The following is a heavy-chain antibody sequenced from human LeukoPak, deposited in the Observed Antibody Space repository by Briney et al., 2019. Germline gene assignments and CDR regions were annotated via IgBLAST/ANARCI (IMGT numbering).Heavy chain of an antibody. D-gene: IGHD2-2*01. CDR1: GFPFSSYA. CDR2: ISGSGGST. V-gene: IGHV3-23*01. Sequence: RGGSLRLSCAASGFPFSSYAMSWVRQARGKGLEWVSAISGSGGSTYYADSVKGRFTISRDNSKNTLYLQMNSLRAEDTAVYYCAKGQRYCSSTSCYEAYWGQGTLVTVSS. J-gene: IGHJ4*02. CDR3: AKGQRYCSSTSCYEAY.